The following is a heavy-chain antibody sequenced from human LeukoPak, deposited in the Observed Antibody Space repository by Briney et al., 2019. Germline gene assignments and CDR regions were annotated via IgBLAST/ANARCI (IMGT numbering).Heavy chain of an antibody. D-gene: IGHD2-15*01. Sequence: PGGSLRLSCAASGFTFSSYSMNWVRQAPGKGLEWVSSISSSSSYIYYADSVKGRFTISRDNAKNSLYLQMNSLRAEDTAVYYCARVGCSGGSCYADNWGQGTLVTVSS. CDR1: GFTFSSYS. CDR3: ARVGCSGGSCYADN. CDR2: ISSSSSYI. V-gene: IGHV3-21*01. J-gene: IGHJ4*02.